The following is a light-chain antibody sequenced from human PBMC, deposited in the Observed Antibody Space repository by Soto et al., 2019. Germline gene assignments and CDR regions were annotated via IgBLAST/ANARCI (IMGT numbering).Light chain of an antibody. Sequence: ETVMTQSPATLSVSPGERATLSCRASQSVRNNLAWYQQKPGQAPRLLIYAASTRATGIPARFSGSGSGTEFTLTISSLQSEDFAVYYCQHYNNWPTWTFGQGTKVEIK. CDR2: AAS. J-gene: IGKJ1*01. V-gene: IGKV3-15*01. CDR1: QSVRNN. CDR3: QHYNNWPTWT.